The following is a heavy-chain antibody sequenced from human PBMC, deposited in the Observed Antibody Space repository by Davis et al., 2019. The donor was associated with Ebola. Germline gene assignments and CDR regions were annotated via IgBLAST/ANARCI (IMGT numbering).Heavy chain of an antibody. J-gene: IGHJ1*01. CDR1: GFTFSSYA. D-gene: IGHD4-17*01. CDR2: ISATGDSP. V-gene: IGHV3-23*01. Sequence: GESLKISCAASGFTFSSYAMSWVRQAPGKGLEWVSGISATGDSPYYADSVKGRFTISRDKSNNTLYLQMNSLRAEDMAIYYCAKSPYGDYSLVSEFFHHWGQGTLVTVSS. CDR3: AKSPYGDYSLVSEFFHH.